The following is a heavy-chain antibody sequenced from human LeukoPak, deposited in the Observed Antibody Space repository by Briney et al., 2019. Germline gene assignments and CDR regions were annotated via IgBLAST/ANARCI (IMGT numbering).Heavy chain of an antibody. CDR3: AREVQRYYDFWSGYPYYFDY. D-gene: IGHD3-3*01. CDR2: ISSSSSTI. V-gene: IGHV3-48*01. Sequence: GSLRLSCAASGFTFSSYSMNWVRQAPGKGLEWVSYISSSSSTIYYADSVKGRFTISRDNAKNSLYLQMNSLRAEDTAVYYCAREVQRYYDFWSGYPYYFDYWGQGTLVTVSS. CDR1: GFTFSSYS. J-gene: IGHJ4*02.